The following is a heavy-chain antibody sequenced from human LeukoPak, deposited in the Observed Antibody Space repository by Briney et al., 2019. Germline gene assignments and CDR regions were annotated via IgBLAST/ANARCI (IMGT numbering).Heavy chain of an antibody. D-gene: IGHD4-11*01. CDR3: ARERSTTINTYYFDS. CDR1: GGSISSYY. CDR2: MYVSGNT. J-gene: IGHJ4*02. V-gene: IGHV4-4*07. Sequence: PSETLSLTCTVSGGSISSYYWSWIRQPAGKGLEWIGRMYVSGNTNYNPSLKSRVTMSLDTSTNQFSLKLSSVTAADTAVYYCARERSTTINTYYFDSWGQGTLVTVSS.